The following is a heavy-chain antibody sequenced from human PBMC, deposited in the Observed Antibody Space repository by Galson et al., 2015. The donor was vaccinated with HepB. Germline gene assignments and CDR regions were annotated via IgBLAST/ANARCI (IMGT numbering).Heavy chain of an antibody. CDR1: GFTFSSYA. CDR2: ISGSGGST. V-gene: IGHV3-23*01. J-gene: IGHJ4*02. Sequence: SLRLSCAASGFTFSSYAMSWVRQAPGKGLEWVSAISGSGGSTYYADSVKGRFTISRDNSKNTLYLQMNSLRAEDTAVYYCAKGLNPPRVAVAVEFDYWGQGTLVTVSS. CDR3: AKGLNPPRVAVAVEFDY. D-gene: IGHD6-19*01.